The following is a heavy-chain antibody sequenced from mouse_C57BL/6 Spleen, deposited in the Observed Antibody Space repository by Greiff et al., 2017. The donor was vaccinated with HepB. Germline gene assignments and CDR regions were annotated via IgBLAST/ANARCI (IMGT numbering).Heavy chain of an antibody. D-gene: IGHD1-1*01. CDR1: GYAFSSSW. CDR3: ARTVVDRYYYAMDY. CDR2: IYPGDGDT. V-gene: IGHV1-82*01. J-gene: IGHJ4*01. Sequence: VQLVESGPELVKPGASVKISCKASGYAFSSSWMNWVKQRPGKGLEWIGRIYPGDGDTNYNGKFKGKATLTADKSSSTAYMQLSSLTSEDSAVYFCARTVVDRYYYAMDYWGQGTSVTVSS.